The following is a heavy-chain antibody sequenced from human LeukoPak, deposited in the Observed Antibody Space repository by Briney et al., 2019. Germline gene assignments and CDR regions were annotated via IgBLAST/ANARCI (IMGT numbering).Heavy chain of an antibody. CDR1: GFTFSSYG. D-gene: IGHD5-24*01. CDR3: AKGGNGYNLPHDY. Sequence: VGSLRLSCAASGFTFSSYGMSWVRQAPGKGLEWVSAISGSGGSTYYADSVKGRFTISRDNSKNTLYLQMNSLRAEDTAVYYCAKGGNGYNLPHDYWGQGTLVTVSS. V-gene: IGHV3-23*01. J-gene: IGHJ4*02. CDR2: ISGSGGST.